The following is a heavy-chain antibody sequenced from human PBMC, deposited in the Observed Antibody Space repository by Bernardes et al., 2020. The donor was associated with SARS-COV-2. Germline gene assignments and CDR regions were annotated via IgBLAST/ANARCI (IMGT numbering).Heavy chain of an antibody. J-gene: IGHJ4*02. D-gene: IGHD3-10*01. CDR3: ARDSGSFLAGDFDN. V-gene: IGHV3-23*01. Sequence: GGSLRLSCAGSGFTFGSFAMSWVRQAPGKGLEWVSATSGSGVSTYYADSVKGRFTISRDNRKNILYLQMNGLKVEDTAVYYCARDSGSFLAGDFDNWGQGNLVSVSS. CDR1: GFTFGSFA. CDR2: TSGSGVST.